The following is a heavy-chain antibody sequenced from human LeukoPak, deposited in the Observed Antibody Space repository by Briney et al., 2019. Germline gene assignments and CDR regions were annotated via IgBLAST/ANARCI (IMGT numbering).Heavy chain of an antibody. Sequence: PGGSLRLSCAASGFTFRSYGMHWVRQAPGKGLEWVAIIRYDGTNKYYADSVKGRFTISRDNSKNTLYLQMNSLRAEDTAVYYCARGQGSSWYWFDPWGQGTLVTVSS. CDR3: ARGQGSSWYWFDP. CDR2: IRYDGTNK. J-gene: IGHJ5*02. V-gene: IGHV3-30*02. CDR1: GFTFRSYG. D-gene: IGHD6-13*01.